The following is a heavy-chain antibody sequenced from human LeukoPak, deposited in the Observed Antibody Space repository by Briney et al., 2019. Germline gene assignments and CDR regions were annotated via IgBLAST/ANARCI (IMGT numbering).Heavy chain of an antibody. Sequence: ASVKASCKASGYTFTSYGISWVRQAPGQGLEWIGWISAYNGNTNYAQKLQGRVTMTTDTSTSTAYMELRSLRSDDTAGYYCARSAYYYGSGSYYLGYWGQGTLVTVSS. CDR2: ISAYNGNT. J-gene: IGHJ4*02. CDR3: ARSAYYYGSGSYYLGY. V-gene: IGHV1-18*01. D-gene: IGHD3-10*01. CDR1: GYTFTSYG.